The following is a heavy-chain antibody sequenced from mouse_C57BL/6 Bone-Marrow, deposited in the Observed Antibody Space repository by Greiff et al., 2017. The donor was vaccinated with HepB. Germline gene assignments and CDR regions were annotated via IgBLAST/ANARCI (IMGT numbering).Heavy chain of an antibody. Sequence: EVQLVESEGGLVQPGSSMKLSCTASGFTFSDYYMAWVRQVPEKGLEWVANINYDGSSTYYLDSLKSRFIISRDNAKNILYLQMSSLKSEDTATYYCARDRYGNWYFDVWGTGTTVTVSS. D-gene: IGHD2-1*01. V-gene: IGHV5-16*01. CDR2: INYDGSST. J-gene: IGHJ1*03. CDR3: ARDRYGNWYFDV. CDR1: GFTFSDYY.